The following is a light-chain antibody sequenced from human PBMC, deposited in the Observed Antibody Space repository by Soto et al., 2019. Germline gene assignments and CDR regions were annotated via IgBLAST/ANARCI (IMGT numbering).Light chain of an antibody. CDR3: QQYNNWPIT. Sequence: DIVLTQSPGTLSLSPGERATLSCRASQSASSSYLAWYQQRPGQAPRLLIYGASSRATGIPDRFSGSGSGTDFTLTISRLEPEDFAVYYCQQYNNWPITFGQGTRLEIK. CDR2: GAS. V-gene: IGKV3-20*01. CDR1: QSASSSY. J-gene: IGKJ5*01.